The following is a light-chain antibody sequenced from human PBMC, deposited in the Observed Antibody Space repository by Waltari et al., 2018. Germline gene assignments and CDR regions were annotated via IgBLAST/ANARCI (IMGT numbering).Light chain of an antibody. J-gene: IGLJ3*02. CDR2: NNN. V-gene: IGLV1-40*01. CDR3: QSSDSSLRGSM. Sequence: QSVLTQPPSVSGAPGQRVSSSCTGHRTHIGDGYHGHCYQQVPGSAPKLLIFNNNKRPSVFPDRFSGSKSGTSASLAITGLQAEDEADYYCQSSDSSLRGSMFGGGTRLTVL. CDR1: RTHIGDGYH.